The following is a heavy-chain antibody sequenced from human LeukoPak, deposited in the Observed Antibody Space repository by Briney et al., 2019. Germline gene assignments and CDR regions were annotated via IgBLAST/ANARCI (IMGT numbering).Heavy chain of an antibody. CDR1: GGSISSYY. V-gene: IGHV4-4*07. CDR2: IYTSGST. J-gene: IGHJ4*02. Sequence: SETLSLTCTVSGGSISSYYWSWIRQPAGKGLEWIGRIYTSGSTNYNPSLKSRVTMSVDTSKNQFSLKLSSVTAADTAVYYCAREAGFWSGYYSGYLDYWGQGTLVTVSS. D-gene: IGHD3-3*01. CDR3: AREAGFWSGYYSGYLDY.